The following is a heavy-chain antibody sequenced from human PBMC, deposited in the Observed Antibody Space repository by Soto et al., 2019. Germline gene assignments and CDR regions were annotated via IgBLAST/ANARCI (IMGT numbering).Heavy chain of an antibody. J-gene: IGHJ4*02. V-gene: IGHV3-23*01. D-gene: IGHD1-26*01. CDR3: AKDERPGIVGPAY. Sequence: EVQLLESGGDLVQPGGSLRLSCATSGFIFSSYAMNWVRQAPGKGLEWVSAISGTGGSTYYADSVKGRFTISRDNSKNTLYLQMYSLKVEDAAVYYGAKDERPGIVGPAYWGQGTLVTVAS. CDR2: ISGTGGST. CDR1: GFIFSSYA.